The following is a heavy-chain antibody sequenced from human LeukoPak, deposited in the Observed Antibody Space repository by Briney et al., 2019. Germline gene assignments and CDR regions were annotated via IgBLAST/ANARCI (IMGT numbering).Heavy chain of an antibody. D-gene: IGHD1-26*01. CDR2: INSVSSHI. Sequence: GGSLRLSCAASGFTFSSYSMSWVRQAPGKGLEWVALINSVSSHIYYADSVKGRFTISRDNSKNTLYLQMNSLRAEDTAVYYCAKNGGSYSYYYGTDVWGQGTTVTVSS. J-gene: IGHJ6*02. V-gene: IGHV3-21*01. CDR1: GFTFSSYS. CDR3: AKNGGSYSYYYGTDV.